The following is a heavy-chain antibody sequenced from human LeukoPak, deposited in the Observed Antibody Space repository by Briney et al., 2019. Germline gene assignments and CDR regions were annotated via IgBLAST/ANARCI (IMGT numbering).Heavy chain of an antibody. V-gene: IGHV3-7*01. J-gene: IGHJ3*02. Sequence: GGSLRLSCAASGFTFSSYWMSWVRQAPGKGLEWVANIKHDGSEKYYVDSVKGRFTISRDNAKNSLHLQMNSLRAEDTAVYYCAREDIVVVVAAPEENAFDIWGQGTMVTVSS. CDR3: AREDIVVVVAAPEENAFDI. CDR2: IKHDGSEK. CDR1: GFTFSSYW. D-gene: IGHD2-15*01.